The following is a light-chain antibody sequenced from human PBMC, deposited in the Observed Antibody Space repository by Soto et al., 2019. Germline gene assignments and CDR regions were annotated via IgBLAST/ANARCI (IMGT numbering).Light chain of an antibody. Sequence: QSALTQPASVSGSPGQSITISCTGTSSDVGGYNYVSWYQQHPGKVPKLLIFEVTRRPSGVPDRFSGSKSGNTAYLTVSGLRTEDEAHYYCCSYDVSNVVLFGGGTKLTVL. V-gene: IGLV2-8*01. CDR3: CSYDVSNVVL. CDR1: SSDVGGYNY. CDR2: EVT. J-gene: IGLJ3*02.